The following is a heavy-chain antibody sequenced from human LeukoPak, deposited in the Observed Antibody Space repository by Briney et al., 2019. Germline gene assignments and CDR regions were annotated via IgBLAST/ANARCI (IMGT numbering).Heavy chain of an antibody. CDR2: INPNSGGT. Sequence: ASVKVSCKASSYTFTRYGISWVRQAPGQGLEWMGWINPNSGGTNYAQKFQGRVTMTRDTSITTAYMELSSLRSDDTAVYYCARYSGFDLDAFDIWGQGTRVTVSS. V-gene: IGHV1-2*02. J-gene: IGHJ3*02. D-gene: IGHD5-12*01. CDR3: ARYSGFDLDAFDI. CDR1: SYTFTRYG.